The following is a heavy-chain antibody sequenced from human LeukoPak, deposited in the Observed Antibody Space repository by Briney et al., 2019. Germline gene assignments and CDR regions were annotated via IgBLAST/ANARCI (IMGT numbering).Heavy chain of an antibody. Sequence: SVKVSCKASGGTFSSYAISWVRQAPGQGLEWMGGIIPIFGTANYAQKFQGRVTITADKSTSTAYMELSSPRSEDTAVYYCARGGGSILTGYYTFGYWGQGTLVTVSS. CDR2: IIPIFGTA. V-gene: IGHV1-69*06. D-gene: IGHD3-9*01. J-gene: IGHJ4*02. CDR1: GGTFSSYA. CDR3: ARGGGSILTGYYTFGY.